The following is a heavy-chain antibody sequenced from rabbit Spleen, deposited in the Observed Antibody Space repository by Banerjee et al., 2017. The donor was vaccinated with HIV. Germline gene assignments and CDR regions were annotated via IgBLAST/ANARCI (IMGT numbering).Heavy chain of an antibody. CDR2: IEAGSSGFT. CDR3: ARDTGSSFSSYGMDL. CDR1: GVSFSVSSY. V-gene: IGHV1S40*01. D-gene: IGHD8-1*01. J-gene: IGHJ6*01. Sequence: QSLEESGGDLVKPGASLTLTCKASGVSFSVSSYMCWVRQAPGKGLEWIACIEAGSSGFTYFASWAKGRFTCSKTSSTTVTLQMTSLTVADTATYFCARDTGSSFSSYGMDLWGPGTLVTVS.